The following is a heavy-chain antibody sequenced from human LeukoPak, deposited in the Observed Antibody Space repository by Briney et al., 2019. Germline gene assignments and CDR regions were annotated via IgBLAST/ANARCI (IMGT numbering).Heavy chain of an antibody. CDR3: ASGPMVRGVIVRGYYFDY. D-gene: IGHD3-10*01. Sequence: ASVKVSCKASGYTFTSYAMNWVRQAPGQGLEWMGWINTNTGNPTYAQGFTGRFVFSLDTSVSTAYLQISSLKAEDTAVYYCASGPMVRGVIVRGYYFDYWGQGTLVTVSS. CDR1: GYTFTSYA. CDR2: INTNTGNP. V-gene: IGHV7-4-1*02. J-gene: IGHJ4*02.